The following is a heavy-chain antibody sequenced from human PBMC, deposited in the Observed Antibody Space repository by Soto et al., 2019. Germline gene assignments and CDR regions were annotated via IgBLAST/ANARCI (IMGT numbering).Heavy chain of an antibody. CDR3: ARGQDRAKVGY. Sequence: KASETLSLTCAVYDGSFSGYYWSWLRQPPGKGLEWIGEIHPSGITNYKSSLQSRVTISVDTSKNQFSLNLSSVTAADTAVYYCARGQDRAKVGYWGQGTLVTVSS. CDR2: IHPSGIT. CDR1: DGSFSGYY. V-gene: IGHV4-34*01. D-gene: IGHD5-18*01. J-gene: IGHJ4*02.